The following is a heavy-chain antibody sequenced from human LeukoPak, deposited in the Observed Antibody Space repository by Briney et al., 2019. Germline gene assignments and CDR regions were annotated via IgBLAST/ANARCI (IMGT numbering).Heavy chain of an antibody. CDR3: ARDGYSSGWEDY. CDR2: IYYSGST. J-gene: IGHJ4*02. CDR1: GGSISSSSYY. Sequence: PSETLSLTCTVSGGSISSSSYYWGWIRQPPGKGLEWIGSIYYSGSTYYNPSLKSRVTISVDTSKNQFSLKLSSVTAADTAVYYCARDGYSSGWEDYWGQGTLVTVSS. V-gene: IGHV4-39*07. D-gene: IGHD6-19*01.